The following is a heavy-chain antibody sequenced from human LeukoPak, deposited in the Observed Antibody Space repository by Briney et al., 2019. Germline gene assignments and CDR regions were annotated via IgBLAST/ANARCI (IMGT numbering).Heavy chain of an antibody. V-gene: IGHV3-48*01. Sequence: GGSLRLSCAASGFTFSSYAMSWVRQAPGKGLEWVSYISSSSSTIYYADSVKGRFTISRDNAKNSLYLQMNSLRAEDTAVYYCATGDYKRHRDAFDIWGQGTMVTVSS. CDR1: GFTFSSYA. CDR2: ISSSSSTI. CDR3: ATGDYKRHRDAFDI. D-gene: IGHD1-1*01. J-gene: IGHJ3*02.